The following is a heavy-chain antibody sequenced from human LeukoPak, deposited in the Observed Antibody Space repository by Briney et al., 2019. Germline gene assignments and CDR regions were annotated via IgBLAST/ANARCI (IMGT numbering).Heavy chain of an antibody. J-gene: IGHJ4*02. Sequence: GGSLRLSCAASGFTFSSTWMSWVRQAPGKGLEWVGRIKRNIDGGTTDYAAPVNGRFTLSRDDSKNPLHLQMNSLKTEDTAVYYSVTGLGRTDHDYWGQGTLVTVSS. CDR3: VTGLGRTDHDY. D-gene: IGHD1/OR15-1a*01. CDR1: GFTFSSTW. V-gene: IGHV3-15*01. CDR2: IKRNIDGGTT.